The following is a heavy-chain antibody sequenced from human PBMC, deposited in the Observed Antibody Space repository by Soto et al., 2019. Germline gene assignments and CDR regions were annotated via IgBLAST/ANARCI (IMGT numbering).Heavy chain of an antibody. CDR2: ISSGNTI. V-gene: IGHV3-48*01. CDR3: ARDRTYTSGWYHYYEY. J-gene: IGHJ4*02. Sequence: PGGSLRLSCAASGFTFSSYDMNWVRQAPGKGLEWVSYISSGNTIYYTDSVKGRFTISRDNAKNSLYLQMNSLRAEDTAVYYCARDRTYTSGWYHYYEYWGQGA. D-gene: IGHD6-19*01. CDR1: GFTFSSYD.